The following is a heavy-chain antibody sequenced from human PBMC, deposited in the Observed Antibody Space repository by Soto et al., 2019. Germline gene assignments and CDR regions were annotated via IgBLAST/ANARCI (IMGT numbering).Heavy chain of an antibody. Sequence: QVQLVQSGAEEKKPGASVKVSCKASGYTFTSYAMHWVRQAPGQRLEWMGWINAGNGNTKYSQKFQGRVTITRDTXXSTAYMELSSLRSEDTAVYYCAREDYAFPSYGMDVWGQGTTVTVSS. CDR1: GYTFTSYA. CDR3: AREDYAFPSYGMDV. J-gene: IGHJ6*02. CDR2: INAGNGNT. V-gene: IGHV1-3*05. D-gene: IGHD4-17*01.